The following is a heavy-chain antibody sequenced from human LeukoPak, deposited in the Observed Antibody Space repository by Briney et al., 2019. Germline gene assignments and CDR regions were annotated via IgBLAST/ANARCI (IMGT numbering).Heavy chain of an antibody. CDR2: FDPEDGET. J-gene: IGHJ4*02. CDR1: GYTFTGYY. Sequence: ASVKVSCKASGYTFTGYYMHWVRQAPGKGLEWMGGFDPEDGETIYAQKFQGRVTMTEDTSTDTAYMELSSLRSEDTAVYYCARVFKSKSYYDFWSGSNVAYFDYWGQGTLVTVSS. CDR3: ARVFKSKSYYDFWSGSNVAYFDY. D-gene: IGHD3-3*01. V-gene: IGHV1-24*01.